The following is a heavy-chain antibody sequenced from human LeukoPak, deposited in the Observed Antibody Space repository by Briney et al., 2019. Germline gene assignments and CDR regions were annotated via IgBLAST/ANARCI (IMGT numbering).Heavy chain of an antibody. CDR3: ARVYCSGGSCFWYFDL. Sequence: PSETLSLTCTVSGGSISRYYWSWIRQPAGKGLEWIGRIYSTGSTDYNPSLESRITMSVDPPRNQFSLKVKSVTAADTAIYYCARVYCSGGSCFWYFDLWGRGTLVTVSS. CDR2: IYSTGST. J-gene: IGHJ2*01. D-gene: IGHD2-15*01. CDR1: GGSISRYY. V-gene: IGHV4-4*07.